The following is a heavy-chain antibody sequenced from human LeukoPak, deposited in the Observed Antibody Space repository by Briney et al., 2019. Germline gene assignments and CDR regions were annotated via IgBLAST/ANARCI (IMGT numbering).Heavy chain of an antibody. CDR2: IDNAGSIT. J-gene: IGHJ4*02. CDR3: VRSAFHAGSGNYYDY. V-gene: IGHV3-74*03. CDR1: GFTFSNYW. Sequence: GSLRLSCAASGFTFSNYWIHWVRQAPGKGLVWVSRIDNAGSITTYADSVKGRFTISRDIAENTLYLQMNSLRVEDTAVYYCVRSAFHAGSGNYYDYWGQGTLVTVSS. D-gene: IGHD3-22*01.